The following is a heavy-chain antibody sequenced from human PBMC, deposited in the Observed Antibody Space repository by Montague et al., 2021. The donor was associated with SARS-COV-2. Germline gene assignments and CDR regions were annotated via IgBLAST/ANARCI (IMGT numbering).Heavy chain of an antibody. D-gene: IGHD3-22*01. Sequence: SETLSLTCTVSGGSISSSSYYWGRLRQPPGKGLEWIGSIYYSGSTYYNPSLKSRVTISVDTSQNQFSLKLSSATAADTAVYYCARHGKTRIAMIVVVIGYFDYWGRGTLVTVSS. V-gene: IGHV4-39*01. J-gene: IGHJ4*02. CDR2: IYYSGST. CDR1: GGSISSSSYY. CDR3: ARHGKTRIAMIVVVIGYFDY.